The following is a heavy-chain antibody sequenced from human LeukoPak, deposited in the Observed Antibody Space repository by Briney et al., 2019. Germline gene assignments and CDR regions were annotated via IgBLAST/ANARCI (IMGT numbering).Heavy chain of an antibody. D-gene: IGHD1-26*01. Sequence: SETLSLTCTVSGGSFNDYYWGWIRQPPGKGLEWIGSIYYSGTTFYNPSLKNRVTISMDTSKSQFSLKLSSVTAADTAVYSCTRDRGHGSQDYWGQGTLATVS. CDR2: IYYSGTT. CDR1: GGSFNDYY. J-gene: IGHJ4*02. CDR3: TRDRGHGSQDY. V-gene: IGHV4-39*07.